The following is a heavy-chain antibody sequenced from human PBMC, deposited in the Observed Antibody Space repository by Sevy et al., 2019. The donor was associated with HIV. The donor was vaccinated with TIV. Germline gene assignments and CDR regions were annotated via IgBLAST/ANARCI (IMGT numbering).Heavy chain of an antibody. V-gene: IGHV3-21*01. J-gene: IGHJ5*02. CDR1: GFTFSSYS. Sequence: GGSLRLSCAASGFTFSSYSMNWVRQAPVKGLEWVSSISSSSSYIYYADSVKGRFTISRDNAKNSLYLQMNSLRAEDTAVYYCARAPFVPDYGDYEIWFDPWGQGTLVTVSS. D-gene: IGHD4-17*01. CDR2: ISSSSSYI. CDR3: ARAPFVPDYGDYEIWFDP.